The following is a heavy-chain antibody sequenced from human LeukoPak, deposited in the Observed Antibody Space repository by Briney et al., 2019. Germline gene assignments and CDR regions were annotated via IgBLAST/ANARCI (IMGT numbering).Heavy chain of an antibody. J-gene: IGHJ4*02. CDR3: ARVGGYSYGTFGNLDY. D-gene: IGHD5-18*01. Sequence: KPSQTLSLTCTVSGGSISGGGYYWSWIRQHPGKGLEWIGYIYYSGSTYYNPSLKSRVTISVDTSKNQFSLKLSSVTAADTAVDYCARVGGYSYGTFGNLDYWGQGTLVTVSS. CDR1: GGSISGGGYY. V-gene: IGHV4-31*03. CDR2: IYYSGST.